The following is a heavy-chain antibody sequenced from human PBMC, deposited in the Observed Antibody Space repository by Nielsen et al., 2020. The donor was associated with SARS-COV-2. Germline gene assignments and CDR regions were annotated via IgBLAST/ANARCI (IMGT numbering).Heavy chain of an antibody. CDR2: ISDSGIYT. Sequence: GESLKISCAASGFTFGSYALNWVRQAPGKGLEWVSGISDSGIYTYYADSVKGRFTISRDNSKNTLYLQMNSLRAEDTAVYYCAKDGAYYYGSGSYLTKRFDYWGQGTLVTVSS. CDR1: GFTFGSYA. J-gene: IGHJ4*02. D-gene: IGHD3-10*01. V-gene: IGHV3-23*01. CDR3: AKDGAYYYGSGSYLTKRFDY.